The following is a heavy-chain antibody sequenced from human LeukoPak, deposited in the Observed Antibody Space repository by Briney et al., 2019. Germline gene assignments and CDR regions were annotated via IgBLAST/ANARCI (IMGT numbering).Heavy chain of an antibody. Sequence: SQTLSLTCSVSGGSISSGNHYWSWIRQPAGKGLEWIGRIYTSGSTNYNPSLKRRLTMSVDTSKNQFSLKLSSVTAADTAVYYCAMSIVMDADDAFDIWGQGTLVTVSS. CDR2: IYTSGST. CDR1: GGSISSGNHY. D-gene: IGHD6-6*01. CDR3: AMSIVMDADDAFDI. V-gene: IGHV4-61*02. J-gene: IGHJ3*02.